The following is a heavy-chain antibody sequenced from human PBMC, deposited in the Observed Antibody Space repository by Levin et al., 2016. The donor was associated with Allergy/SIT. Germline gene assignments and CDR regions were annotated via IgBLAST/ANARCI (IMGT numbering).Heavy chain of an antibody. CDR3: ARGYYGFDV. CDR1: GGSIRNKY. Sequence: SETLSLTCTVSGGSIRNKYWSWIRQPPGKGLEWVGYIYDTGSTTYNPSLKSRVSISGDTSKNQISLKLRSVTAADTAVYYCARGYYGFDVWGQGTTVTVSS. CDR2: IYDTGST. V-gene: IGHV4-59*12. J-gene: IGHJ6*02.